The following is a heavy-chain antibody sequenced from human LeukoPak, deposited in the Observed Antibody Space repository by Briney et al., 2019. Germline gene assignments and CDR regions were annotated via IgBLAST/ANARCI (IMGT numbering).Heavy chain of an antibody. D-gene: IGHD4-17*01. Sequence: GGSLRLSCAASGFTFSSYSMNWVRQAPGKGLEWVSYISSSSSTIYYADSVKGRFTISRDNAKNSLYLQMNSLRAEDTAVYYCARDLTTVTTSWGQGTLVTVSS. V-gene: IGHV3-48*01. CDR1: GFTFSSYS. J-gene: IGHJ4*02. CDR3: ARDLTTVTTS. CDR2: ISSSSSTI.